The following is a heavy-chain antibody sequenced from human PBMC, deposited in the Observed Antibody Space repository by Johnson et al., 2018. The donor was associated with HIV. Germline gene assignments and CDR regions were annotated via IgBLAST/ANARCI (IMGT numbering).Heavy chain of an antibody. Sequence: EVQLVESGGGLVQPGGSLRLSCAASGFTVSSDYMTWVRQAPGKGLEWVSIIYSGGSTYYADSVKGRFTISRDNSENTLYLQMNSLRAEDTAVYYCAKGLLIAAAHDAFDIWGQGTMVTVSS. J-gene: IGHJ3*02. CDR1: GFTVSSDY. D-gene: IGHD6-13*01. CDR2: IYSGGST. V-gene: IGHV3-66*01. CDR3: AKGLLIAAAHDAFDI.